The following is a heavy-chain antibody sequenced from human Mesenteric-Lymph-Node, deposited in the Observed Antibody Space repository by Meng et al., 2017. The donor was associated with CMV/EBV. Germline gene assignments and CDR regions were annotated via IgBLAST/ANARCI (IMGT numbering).Heavy chain of an antibody. V-gene: IGHV1-2*02. CDR2: INAKSSGT. D-gene: IGHD2-21*02. J-gene: IGHJ3*02. CDR3: ARLDIALVTAAPGHVVLDI. Sequence: ASVKVSCKASGYTFTDYYLHWVRQAPGQGLEWMGWINAKSSGTNYVEKFQGRVTMTRDTSLRTAYMELSRLTSKDTAVYYCARLDIALVTAAPGHVVLDIWGQGTMVTVSS. CDR1: GYTFTDYY.